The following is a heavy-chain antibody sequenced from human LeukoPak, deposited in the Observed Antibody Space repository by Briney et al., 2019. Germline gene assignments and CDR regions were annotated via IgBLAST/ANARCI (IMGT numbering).Heavy chain of an antibody. D-gene: IGHD6-13*01. CDR2: IHYTGNT. CDR3: AMDTSSLVRFDY. J-gene: IGHJ4*02. V-gene: IGHV4-39*01. CDR1: GGSISSTTYY. Sequence: SEALSLTCSVSGGSISSTTYYWGWVRQPPGKGLEWIGTIHYTGNTYYNPSLQSRVTISVDTSKNQFSLSLSSVTAADTAVYYCAMDTSSLVRFDYWGRGALVTVSS.